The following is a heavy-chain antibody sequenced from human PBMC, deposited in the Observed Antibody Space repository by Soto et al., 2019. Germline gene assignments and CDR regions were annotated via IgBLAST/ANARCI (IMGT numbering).Heavy chain of an antibody. V-gene: IGHV3-74*01. CDR3: ARPRYDSSGTAFDD. Sequence: EVQLVESGGGLVQPGGSLRLSCAASGFTFSSYWMHWVRQVPGKGLVWVSRINSDGSSTSYADSVKGRFTISRDNAKKTLYLQMNSLGAEDTAVYYCARPRYDSSGTAFDDWGQGTLVTVSS. CDR2: INSDGSST. D-gene: IGHD3-22*01. CDR1: GFTFSSYW. J-gene: IGHJ4*02.